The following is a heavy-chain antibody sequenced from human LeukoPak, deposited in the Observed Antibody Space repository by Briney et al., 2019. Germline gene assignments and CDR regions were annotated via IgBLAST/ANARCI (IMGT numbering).Heavy chain of an antibody. J-gene: IGHJ3*02. V-gene: IGHV3-48*03. CDR1: GFTFSSYE. D-gene: IGHD4-17*01. Sequence: GGSLRLSCAASGFTFSSYEMNWVRQAPGKGLEWVSYISSSGGTIYYADSVKGRLTISRDNAKNSVYLQMNSLRAEDTAVYYCARDHGDFDDAFDMWGQGTMVTVSS. CDR2: ISSSGGTI. CDR3: ARDHGDFDDAFDM.